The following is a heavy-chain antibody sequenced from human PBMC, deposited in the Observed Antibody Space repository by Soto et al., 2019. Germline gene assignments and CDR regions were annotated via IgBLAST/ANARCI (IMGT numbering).Heavy chain of an antibody. Sequence: SVKVSCKASGGTFSSYAISWVRQAPGQGLEWMGGIIPIFGTANYAQKFQGRVTITADESTSTAYMELSSLRSEDTAVYYCARGRAFLPHTTDLDYWGQGPLVTVAS. V-gene: IGHV1-69*13. D-gene: IGHD4-17*01. J-gene: IGHJ4*02. CDR3: ARGRAFLPHTTDLDY. CDR1: GGTFSSYA. CDR2: IIPIFGTA.